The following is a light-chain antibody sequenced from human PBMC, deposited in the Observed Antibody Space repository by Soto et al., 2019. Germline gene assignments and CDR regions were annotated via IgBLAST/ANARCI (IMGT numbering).Light chain of an antibody. V-gene: IGKV2-28*01. J-gene: IGKJ5*01. Sequence: DIVMTQSPLSLPVTPGEPASISCRSSQSLQHSNRYTYLVWYQQKPGQSPRLLIYLAYNRAAGVPDRFSGSGSGTDFTLKISRVEADDVGVYYCMQGLETPPVTFGQGTRLEIK. CDR1: QSLQHSNRYTY. CDR2: LAY. CDR3: MQGLETPPVT.